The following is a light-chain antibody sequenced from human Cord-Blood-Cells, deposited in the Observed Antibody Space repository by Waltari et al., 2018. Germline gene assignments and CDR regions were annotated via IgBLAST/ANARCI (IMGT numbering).Light chain of an antibody. CDR3: QQYGSSPT. CDR1: PSVSRND. CDR2: GGS. J-gene: IGKJ1*01. V-gene: IGKV3-20*01. Sequence: SRARPSVSRNDWGSPQQKPDQAPKLLICGGSRRPTGIPDRVSGGGSETDFTLTISRLEPEDFAVHYCQQYGSSPTFGQGTKVEIK.